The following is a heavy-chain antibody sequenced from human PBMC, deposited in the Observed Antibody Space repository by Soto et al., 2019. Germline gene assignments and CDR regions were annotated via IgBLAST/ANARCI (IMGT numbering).Heavy chain of an antibody. CDR3: AGDPNEGRPQDWPLDY. V-gene: IGHV3-33*01. CDR1: GFTFSSYG. D-gene: IGHD1-1*01. Sequence: GGSLRLSCAASGFTFSSYGMHWVRQAPGKGLEWAAVLWYDGSNKYYADSVKDRFTISRDNSKNTLYLQMNSLRAEDTAVYYCAGDPNEGRPQDWPLDYWGQGTLVTVSS. CDR2: LWYDGSNK. J-gene: IGHJ4*02.